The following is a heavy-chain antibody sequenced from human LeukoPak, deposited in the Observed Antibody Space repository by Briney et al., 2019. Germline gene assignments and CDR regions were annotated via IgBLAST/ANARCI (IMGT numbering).Heavy chain of an antibody. J-gene: IGHJ6*02. V-gene: IGHV3-21*01. CDR1: RFTFSTYS. D-gene: IGHD3-22*01. CDR3: ANYYDSSGPPGMDV. CDR2: ISSTSSYT. Sequence: GGSLRLSCAASRFTFSTYSMNWVRQAPGKGLEWVSSISSTSSYTYYADSVQGRFTISRDNAKNSLYLQMNSLRAEDTAVYYCANYYDSSGPPGMDVWGQGTTVTVSS.